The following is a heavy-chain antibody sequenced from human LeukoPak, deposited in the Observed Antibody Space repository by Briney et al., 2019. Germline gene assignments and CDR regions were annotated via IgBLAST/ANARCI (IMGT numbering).Heavy chain of an antibody. CDR2: IKSKADGGTT. J-gene: IGHJ4*02. D-gene: IGHD3-22*01. CDR3: TTVGVYYDSSGYYSYYFDY. V-gene: IGHV3-15*01. Sequence: WIRQPPGKGLEWVGRIKSKADGGTTDYAAPVKGRFTISRDDSKNTLYLQMNSLKTEDTAVYYCTTVGVYYDSSGYYSYYFDYWGQGTLVTVSS.